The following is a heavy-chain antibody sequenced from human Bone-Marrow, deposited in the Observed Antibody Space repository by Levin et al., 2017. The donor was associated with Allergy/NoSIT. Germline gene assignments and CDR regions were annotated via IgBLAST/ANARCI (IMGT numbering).Heavy chain of an antibody. Sequence: GESLKISCAASGFTFRTYAMHWVRQAPGKGLEWVAVMSYDGSNKYYAESVTGRFTISRDNSKNTLYLQMNSLRVEDTGVYYCTKDRHDFWSGYQRAQGGGMDVWGQGTTVTVSS. CDR1: GFTFRTYA. J-gene: IGHJ6*02. CDR2: MSYDGSNK. D-gene: IGHD3-3*01. V-gene: IGHV3-30*18. CDR3: TKDRHDFWSGYQRAQGGGMDV.